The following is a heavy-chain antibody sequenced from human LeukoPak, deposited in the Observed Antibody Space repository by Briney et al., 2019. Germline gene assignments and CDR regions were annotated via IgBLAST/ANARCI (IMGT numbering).Heavy chain of an antibody. D-gene: IGHD6-13*01. CDR2: ISGGGEST. CDR3: ARGPPSRAAAGMRYFDY. V-gene: IGHV3-23*01. CDR1: EFTFSSHA. J-gene: IGHJ4*02. Sequence: GGSLGLSCVASEFTFSSHAMNWVRQAPGKGLEWVSSISGGGESTYYADSVKGRFTISRDNSKSTLYLQMNSLRAEDTAVYYCARGPPSRAAAGMRYFDYWGQGTLVTVSS.